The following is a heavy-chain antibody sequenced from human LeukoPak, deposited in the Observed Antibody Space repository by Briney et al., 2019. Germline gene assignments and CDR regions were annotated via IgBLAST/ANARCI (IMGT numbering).Heavy chain of an antibody. J-gene: IGHJ4*02. Sequence: GQSLKISCKGSGYSFTSYWIGWVRQMPGKGLEWMGIIFPGYSDTTYSPSFEGQVTISADKSINTAYLQWSSLTASDTAMYYCATSESQTRFDFWGQGTLVTVSS. CDR2: IFPGYSDT. D-gene: IGHD1/OR15-1a*01. CDR3: ATSESQTRFDF. CDR1: GYSFTSYW. V-gene: IGHV5-51*01.